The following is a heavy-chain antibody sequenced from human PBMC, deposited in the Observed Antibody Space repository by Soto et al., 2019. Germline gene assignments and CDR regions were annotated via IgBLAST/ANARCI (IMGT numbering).Heavy chain of an antibody. CDR2: IYYSGTT. CDR1: GDSIDTSRYY. V-gene: IGHV4-39*01. Sequence: QVQLQESGPGLVKPSETLSLTCTVSGDSIDTSRYYWGWIRQPPGKGLEWLGSIYYSGTTYYNPSLKSRVTISADPSKNQFSLKLSSVTAADTAFYYCARLRGAFLISTNNWFDPWGQGTLVTVSS. D-gene: IGHD2-2*01. J-gene: IGHJ5*02. CDR3: ARLRGAFLISTNNWFDP.